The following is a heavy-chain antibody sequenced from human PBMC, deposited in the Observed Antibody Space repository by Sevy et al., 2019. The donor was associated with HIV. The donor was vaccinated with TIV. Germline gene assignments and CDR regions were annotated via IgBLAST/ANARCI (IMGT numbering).Heavy chain of an antibody. CDR2: INRDGSEK. Sequence: GGSLRLSCAASGFTFSSYWMTWVRQAPGKGLEWVANINRDGSEKYYVDSVKGRFTISRDDAKNSLYLQLSILRAEDTAVYYCAREGRELKVLGRRVQNADDAFDIWGQGTMVTVSS. D-gene: IGHD1-26*01. CDR1: GFTFSSYW. J-gene: IGHJ3*02. CDR3: AREGRELKVLGRRVQNADDAFDI. V-gene: IGHV3-7*01.